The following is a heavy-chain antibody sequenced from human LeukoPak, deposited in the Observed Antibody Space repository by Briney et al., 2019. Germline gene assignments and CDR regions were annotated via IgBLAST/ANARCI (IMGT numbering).Heavy chain of an antibody. D-gene: IGHD2-21*01. CDR2: IYYSGST. V-gene: IGHV4-30-4*01. Sequence: PSETLSLTCTVSGGSISSGDYYWGWVRQPPGKGLEWIGYIYYSGSTYYNPSLKSRVTISVDTSKNQFSLKLSSVTAADTAVYYCARVTGGVFQFDPWGQGTLVTVSS. CDR3: ARVTGGVFQFDP. J-gene: IGHJ5*02. CDR1: GGSISSGDYY.